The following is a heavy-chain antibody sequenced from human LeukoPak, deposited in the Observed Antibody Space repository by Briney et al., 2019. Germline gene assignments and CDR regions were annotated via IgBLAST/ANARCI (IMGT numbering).Heavy chain of an antibody. Sequence: GGSLRLSFAASGFTVSSNYMSWVRQAPGKGLEWVSVIYSGGKTFYADSVKGRFTISRDNSKNTLYLQMNSLRAEDTAVYYCVRDDDRPDNGLDYWGQGTLVTVSS. CDR3: VRDDDRPDNGLDY. V-gene: IGHV3-53*01. CDR2: IYSGGKT. CDR1: GFTVSSNY. J-gene: IGHJ4*02. D-gene: IGHD3-22*01.